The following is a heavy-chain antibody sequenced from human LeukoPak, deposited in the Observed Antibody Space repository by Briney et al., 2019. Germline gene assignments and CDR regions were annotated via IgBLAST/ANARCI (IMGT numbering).Heavy chain of an antibody. CDR1: GYSFTNNW. V-gene: IGHV5-51*01. Sequence: GESLKISCKGSGYSFTNNWIGWVRQMPGKGLEWMGITYPGDSNTRYSPSFQGQVTISADKSISSAYLQWSSLKATDTAMYYCVRSPACSSGTCYPNWFDPWGQGTLVTVSS. J-gene: IGHJ5*02. D-gene: IGHD2-15*01. CDR2: TYPGDSNT. CDR3: VRSPACSSGTCYPNWFDP.